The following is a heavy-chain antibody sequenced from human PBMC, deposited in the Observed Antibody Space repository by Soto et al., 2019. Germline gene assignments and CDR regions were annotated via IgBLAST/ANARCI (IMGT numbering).Heavy chain of an antibody. J-gene: IGHJ6*02. Sequence: QVQLVESGGGVVQPGRSLRLSCAASGFTFSSYGMHWVRQAPGKGLEWVAVIWYDGSNKYYADCVKGRFTISRDNSKNTLYLQMNSLRAEDTAVYYCARDLSGSGTNGMDVWGQGTTVTVSS. D-gene: IGHD3-10*01. CDR1: GFTFSSYG. CDR2: IWYDGSNK. CDR3: ARDLSGSGTNGMDV. V-gene: IGHV3-33*01.